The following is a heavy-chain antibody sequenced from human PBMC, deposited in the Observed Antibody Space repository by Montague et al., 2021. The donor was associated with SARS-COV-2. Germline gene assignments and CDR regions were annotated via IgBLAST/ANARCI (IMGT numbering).Heavy chain of an antibody. V-gene: IGHV4-39*07. J-gene: IGHJ5*02. CDR1: GGSITSSTYY. CDR3: SRRPYYYDSSGQFDP. CDR2: IYSSGST. Sequence: SETLSLTCTVSGGSITSSTYYWGWIRQPPGKGLEWIARIYSSGSTYFNPSLKSRVAISIDTSKNQFSLKLSSVTAADTAVYYCSRRPYYYDSSGQFDPWGQGVLVTVSS. D-gene: IGHD3-22*01.